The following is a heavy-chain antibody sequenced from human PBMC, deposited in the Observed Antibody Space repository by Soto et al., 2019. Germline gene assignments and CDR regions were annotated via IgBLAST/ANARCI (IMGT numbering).Heavy chain of an antibody. D-gene: IGHD3-22*01. CDR1: GYTFTGYY. CDR2: INPNSGGT. Sequence: ASVKVSCKASGYTFTGYYMHWVRQAPGQGLEWMGWINPNSGGTNYAQKFQGRVTMTRDTSISTAYMELSRLRSDDTAVYYCASRNDDSSGYYYGMDVWGQGTTVTVSS. J-gene: IGHJ6*02. CDR3: ASRNDDSSGYYYGMDV. V-gene: IGHV1-2*02.